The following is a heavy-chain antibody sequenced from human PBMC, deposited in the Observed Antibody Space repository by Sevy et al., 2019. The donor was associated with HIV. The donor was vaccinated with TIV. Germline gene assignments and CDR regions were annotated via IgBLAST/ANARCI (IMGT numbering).Heavy chain of an antibody. CDR1: GGSISSSSYY. CDR2: IYYSGST. V-gene: IGHV4-39*01. Sequence: SETLSLTCSVSGGSISSSSYYWGWIRQPPGKGLEWIGSIYYSGSTYYNPSLKSRVTISVDTLKNQFSLKLSSVTAADTAVYYCARQIRDRYNYWGDAFDIWGQGTMVTVSS. J-gene: IGHJ3*02. CDR3: ARQIRDRYNYWGDAFDI. D-gene: IGHD5-12*01.